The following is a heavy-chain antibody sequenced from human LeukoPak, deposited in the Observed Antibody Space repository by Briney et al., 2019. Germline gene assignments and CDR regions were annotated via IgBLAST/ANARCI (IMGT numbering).Heavy chain of an antibody. CDR1: GFTFSSYS. CDR2: ISSSSSYI. CDR3: ARDRGRVIHDPNAFDI. Sequence: GGSLRLSCAASGFTFSSYSMNWVRQAPGKGLEWVSSISSSSSYIYYADSVKGRFTISRDNAKNSLYLQMNSLRAEDTAVYYCARDRGRVIHDPNAFDIWGQGTMVTVSS. V-gene: IGHV3-21*01. D-gene: IGHD3-10*01. J-gene: IGHJ3*02.